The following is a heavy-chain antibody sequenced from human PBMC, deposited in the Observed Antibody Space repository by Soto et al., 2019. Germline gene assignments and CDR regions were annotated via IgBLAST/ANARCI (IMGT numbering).Heavy chain of an antibody. CDR1: GGSFSGYY. CDR2: INHSGST. V-gene: IGHV4-34*01. CDR3: ARGPREYSGYDPFDY. J-gene: IGHJ4*02. Sequence: SETLSLTCAVYGGSFSGYYWSWIRQPPGKGLEWIGEINHSGSTNYNPSLKSRVTISVDTSKNQFSLKLSSVTAADTAVYYCARGPREYSGYDPFDYWGQGTLVTVSS. D-gene: IGHD5-12*01.